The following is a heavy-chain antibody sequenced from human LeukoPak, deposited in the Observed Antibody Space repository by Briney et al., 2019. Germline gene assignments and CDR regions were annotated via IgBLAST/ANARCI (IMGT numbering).Heavy chain of an antibody. J-gene: IGHJ4*02. CDR1: GFTFSSYS. V-gene: IGHV3-48*01. CDR2: ISSSSSTI. Sequence: GGSLRLSCAASGFTFSSYSMNWVRQAPGKGLEWVSYISSSSSTIYYADSVKGRFTISRDNAKNSLYLQMNSLRAEDTAVYYCARDLALGSTSSEGAYWGQGTLVTVSS. D-gene: IGHD2-2*01. CDR3: ARDLALGSTSSEGAY.